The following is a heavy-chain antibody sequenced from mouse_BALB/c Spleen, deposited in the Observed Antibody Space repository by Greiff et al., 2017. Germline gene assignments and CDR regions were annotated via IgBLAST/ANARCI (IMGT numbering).Heavy chain of an antibody. CDR2: ISSGGSYT. CDR1: GFTFSSYA. Sequence: DVKLVESGGGLVKPGGSLKLSCAASGFTFSSYAMSWVRQSPEKRLEWVAEISSGGSYTYYPDTVTGRFTISRDNAKNTLYLEMSSLRSEDTAMYYCARERDSAWFAYWGQGTLVTVSA. J-gene: IGHJ3*01. D-gene: IGHD3-1*01. CDR3: ARERDSAWFAY. V-gene: IGHV5-9-4*01.